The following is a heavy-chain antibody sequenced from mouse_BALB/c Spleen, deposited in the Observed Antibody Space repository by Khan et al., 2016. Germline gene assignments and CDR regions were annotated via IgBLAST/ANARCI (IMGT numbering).Heavy chain of an antibody. CDR1: GFNIEDTY. CDR2: IDPANGNT. Sequence: VQLQQSGAELVKPGASVKLSCTAAGFNIEDTYMHGVKQRPEQGLDWIGGIDPANGNTKYDPKCQVKATITTDTSSDPAYLQLSSLTSEDTAVYYGARTYYDYLFPDWGQGTSVTVAS. V-gene: IGHV14-3*02. D-gene: IGHD2-4*01. CDR3: ARTYYDYLFPD. J-gene: IGHJ4*01.